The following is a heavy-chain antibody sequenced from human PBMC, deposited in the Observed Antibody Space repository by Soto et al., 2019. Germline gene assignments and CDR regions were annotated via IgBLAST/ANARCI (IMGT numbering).Heavy chain of an antibody. Sequence: EVPVVESGGGLVKPGGSLRLSCTAPGSPFSSYGMNWARQAPGKGLEWVASINNGGEYIYYADSVQGRFTISRDNAKNSLYLQMNSLRAEDTAVYFCARDESAGSSIRYWGQGTLVTVSS. J-gene: IGHJ4*02. V-gene: IGHV3-21*01. CDR1: GSPFSSYG. CDR2: INNGGEYI. D-gene: IGHD6-13*01. CDR3: ARDESAGSSIRY.